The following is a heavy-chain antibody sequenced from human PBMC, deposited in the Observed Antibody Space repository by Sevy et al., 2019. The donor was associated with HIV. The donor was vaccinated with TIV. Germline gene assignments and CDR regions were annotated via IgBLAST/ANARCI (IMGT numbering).Heavy chain of an antibody. V-gene: IGHV3-53*01. Sequence: VGSLRLSCAVSGFTLTNEFFSWVRQAPGKGLEWVAVVYSGGATYYADSVKGRFTISRDKSKSTLYLQMKSLRAEDTAVYYCAGVGYCRGGTCFSGFYYAMDVWGQGTTVTVSS. D-gene: IGHD2-15*01. CDR3: AGVGYCRGGTCFSGFYYAMDV. CDR1: GFTLTNEF. J-gene: IGHJ6*02. CDR2: VYSGGAT.